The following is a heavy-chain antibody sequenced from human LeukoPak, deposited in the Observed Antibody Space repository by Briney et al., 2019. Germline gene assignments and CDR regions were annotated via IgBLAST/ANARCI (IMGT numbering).Heavy chain of an antibody. D-gene: IGHD6-13*01. Sequence: PGGSLRLSCAASGFLVSSTYMSWVRQAPGKGLEWVSVIYIDGSIDYADSVKGRFTISRDNSKNTAYLQMNSLRAEDTAVYYCAKVRQQLPNDAFDIWGQGTMVTVSS. CDR2: IYIDGSI. CDR1: GFLVSSTY. J-gene: IGHJ3*02. CDR3: AKVRQQLPNDAFDI. V-gene: IGHV3-53*01.